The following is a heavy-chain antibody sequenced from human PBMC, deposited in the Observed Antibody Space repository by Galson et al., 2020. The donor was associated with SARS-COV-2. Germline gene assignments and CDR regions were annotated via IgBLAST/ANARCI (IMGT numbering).Heavy chain of an antibody. J-gene: IGHJ6*02. Sequence: ASVKVSCKASGYTFTSYDINWVRQATGQGLEWMGWMNPNSGNTGYAQKFQGRVTMTRNTSISTAYMELSSLRSEDTAVYYCAREGAASESYYYYGMDVWGQGTTVTVS. D-gene: IGHD2-15*01. CDR1: GYTFTSYD. CDR3: AREGAASESYYYYGMDV. CDR2: MNPNSGNT. V-gene: IGHV1-8*01.